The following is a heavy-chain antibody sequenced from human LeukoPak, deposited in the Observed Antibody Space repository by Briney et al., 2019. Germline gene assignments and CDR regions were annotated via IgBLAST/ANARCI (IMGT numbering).Heavy chain of an antibody. J-gene: IGHJ4*02. D-gene: IGHD6-13*01. V-gene: IGHV4-59*01. CDR1: GGSISPYY. Sequence: PSETLSLTCTVSGGSISPYYWTWIRQPPGKGLEWIGFIYYTGSTNYNPSLKSRVTISADTSKNQFSLRLTSVTAADTAVYYCARAGSSWSTGYYFDYWGQGTPVTVSS. CDR2: IYYTGST. CDR3: ARAGSSWSTGYYFDY.